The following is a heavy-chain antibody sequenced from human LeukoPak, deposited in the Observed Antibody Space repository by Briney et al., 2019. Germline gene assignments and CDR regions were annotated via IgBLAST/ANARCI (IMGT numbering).Heavy chain of an antibody. D-gene: IGHD2-2*01. V-gene: IGHV3-30*04. CDR2: ISYDGSNK. J-gene: IGHJ6*04. CDR1: GFTFSSYA. CDR3: ARDRSQVPADLYYYYYGMDV. Sequence: GGSLRLSCAASGFTFSSYAMHWVRQAPGKGLEGVAVISYDGSNKYYADSVKGRFTISRDNSRNTLYLQMNGLRAEDTAVYYCARDRSQVPADLYYYYYGMDVWGKGTTVTVSS.